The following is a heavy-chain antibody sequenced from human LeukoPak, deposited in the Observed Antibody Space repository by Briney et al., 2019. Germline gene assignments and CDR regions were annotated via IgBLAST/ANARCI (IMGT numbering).Heavy chain of an antibody. D-gene: IGHD3-10*01. CDR1: GYTFTRYG. CDR2: ISVDNGNT. Sequence: ASVKVSCKASGYTFTRYGITWVRQAPGQGLEGVGWISVDNGNTNYAQKFQGRLTMTADTSTSTASMDLRSLRSDDTAVYYCARGRFPGSGSRYNSFDYWGQGTLVTVSS. J-gene: IGHJ4*02. V-gene: IGHV1-18*01. CDR3: ARGRFPGSGSRYNSFDY.